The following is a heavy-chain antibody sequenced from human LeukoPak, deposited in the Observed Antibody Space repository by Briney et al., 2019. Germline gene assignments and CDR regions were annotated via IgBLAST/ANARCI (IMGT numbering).Heavy chain of an antibody. CDR1: GYTFTSYG. D-gene: IGHD2-2*01. CDR3: ARGMSSTSFMVWFDP. J-gene: IGHJ5*02. V-gene: IGHV1-18*01. CDR2: ISAYNGNT. Sequence: GASVKVSCKASGYTFTSYGIIWVRQAPGQGLEWMGWISAYNGNTNYAQKLQGRVTMTTDTSTSTAYMELRSLRSDDTAVYYCARGMSSTSFMVWFDPWGQGTLVTVSS.